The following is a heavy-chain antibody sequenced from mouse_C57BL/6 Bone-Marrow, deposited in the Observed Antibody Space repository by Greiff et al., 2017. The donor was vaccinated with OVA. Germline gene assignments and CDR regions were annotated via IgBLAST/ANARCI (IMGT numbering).Heavy chain of an antibody. CDR1: GFTFSSYT. CDR2: ISGGGGNT. D-gene: IGHD2-3*01. CDR3: ARRGYYPYYFDY. V-gene: IGHV5-9*01. J-gene: IGHJ2*01. Sequence: EVKLMESGGGLVKPGGSLTLSCAASGFTFSSYTMSWVRQTPEKRLAWVATISGGGGNTYYPDSVKGRFTISRDNAKNTLYLQMSSLRSEDTALYYCARRGYYPYYFDYWGQGTTLTVSS.